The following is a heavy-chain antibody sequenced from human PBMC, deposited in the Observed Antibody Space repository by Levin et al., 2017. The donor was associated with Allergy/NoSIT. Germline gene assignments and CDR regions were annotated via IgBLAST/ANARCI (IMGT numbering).Heavy chain of an antibody. D-gene: IGHD6-13*01. CDR1: GYTLTGHY. J-gene: IGHJ5*02. CDR3: ARSTTSYSSSPFDP. Sequence: ASVKVSCKASGYTLTGHYMHWVRQAPGQGLEWMGWINPNSGVTKYAQNFQGRVSMTRDTSISTAYMELSSLRSDDTAIYYCARSTTSYSSSPFDPWGQGTLVTVSS. V-gene: IGHV1-2*02. CDR2: INPNSGVT.